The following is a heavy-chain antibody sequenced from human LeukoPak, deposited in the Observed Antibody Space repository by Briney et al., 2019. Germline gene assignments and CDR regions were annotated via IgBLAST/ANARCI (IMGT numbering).Heavy chain of an antibody. CDR3: ARRRGSGSYYFDY. V-gene: IGHV4-39*01. Sequence: SETLSLTCTVSGGSITSNIYYWGWIRQHPGKGLEWIGIISYSGSTYYNPSLKSRVTISVDTSKNQFSLRLSSVTAADTAVYYCARRRGSGSYYFDYWGQGTLVTVSS. CDR2: ISYSGST. CDR1: GGSITSNIYY. J-gene: IGHJ4*02. D-gene: IGHD3-10*01.